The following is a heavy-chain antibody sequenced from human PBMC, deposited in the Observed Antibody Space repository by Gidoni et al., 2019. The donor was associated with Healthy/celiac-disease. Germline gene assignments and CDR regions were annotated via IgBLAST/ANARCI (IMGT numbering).Heavy chain of an antibody. CDR2: ISSSSSYI. CDR1: GFTFSRYS. V-gene: IGHV3-21*01. CDR3: ARDKNSRMATANFDY. J-gene: IGHJ4*02. D-gene: IGHD5-18*01. Sequence: EVQLVESGGGLVKPGGSLRLSCAASGFTFSRYSMNWVRQAPGKGLEWVSSISSSSSYIYYADSVKGRFTISRDNAKNSLYLQMNSLRAEDTAVYYCARDKNSRMATANFDYWGQGTLVTVSS.